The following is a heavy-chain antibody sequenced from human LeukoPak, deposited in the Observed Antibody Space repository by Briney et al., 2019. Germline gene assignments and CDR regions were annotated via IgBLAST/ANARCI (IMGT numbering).Heavy chain of an antibody. Sequence: ASVNVSCKASGYTFTGYYMHWVRQAPGQGVDGLGWINPNSGGTNYAQKFQGRVTMTRDTSISTAYMELSRLRSDDTAVYYCARARDGYNYWDFDYWGQGTLVTVSS. CDR1: GYTFTGYY. V-gene: IGHV1-2*02. CDR3: ARARDGYNYWDFDY. D-gene: IGHD5-24*01. J-gene: IGHJ4*02. CDR2: INPNSGGT.